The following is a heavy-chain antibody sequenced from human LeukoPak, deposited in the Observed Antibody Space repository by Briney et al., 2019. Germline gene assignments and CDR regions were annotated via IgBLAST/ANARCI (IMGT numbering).Heavy chain of an antibody. CDR3: AKENPVGGTNYFDY. CDR1: GFIFSSYP. D-gene: IGHD1-26*01. Sequence: PGGSLRLSCAASGFIFSSYPMSWVRQAPGKGLEWVSAITSSGDNICYAASVQGRFIISRDNSKNTLSLQMNTLRAEDTAIYYCAKENPVGGTNYFDYWGQGTLVTVSS. CDR2: ITSSGDNI. V-gene: IGHV3-23*01. J-gene: IGHJ4*02.